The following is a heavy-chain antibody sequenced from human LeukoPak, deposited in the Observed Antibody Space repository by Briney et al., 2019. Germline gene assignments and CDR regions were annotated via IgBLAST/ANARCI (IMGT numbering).Heavy chain of an antibody. CDR1: GGSISSGGYY. CDR2: IYYSGST. V-gene: IGHV4-39*01. D-gene: IGHD5-24*01. CDR3: ARQARRWLQFPAADAFDI. Sequence: PSETLSLTCTVSGGSISSGGYYWGWIRQPPGKGLEWIGSIYYSGSTYYNPSLKSRVTISVDTSKNQFSLKLSSVTAADTAVYYCARQARRWLQFPAADAFDIWGQGTMVTVSS. J-gene: IGHJ3*02.